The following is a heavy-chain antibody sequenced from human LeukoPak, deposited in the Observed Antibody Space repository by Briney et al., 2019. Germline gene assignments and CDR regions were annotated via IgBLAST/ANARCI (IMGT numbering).Heavy chain of an antibody. V-gene: IGHV4-59*01. CDR3: ARGPPYLLFDY. Sequence: SETLSLTCTVSGGSISSYYWGWIRQPPGKGLKWIGYIYYSGSTNYNPSLKSRVTISVDTSKNQFSLRLSSVTAADTAVYYCARGPPYLLFDYWGQGTLVTVSS. CDR2: IYYSGST. CDR1: GGSISSYY. D-gene: IGHD2-15*01. J-gene: IGHJ4*02.